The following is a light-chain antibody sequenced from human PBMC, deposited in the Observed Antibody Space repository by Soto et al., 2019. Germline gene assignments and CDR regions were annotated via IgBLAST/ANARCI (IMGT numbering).Light chain of an antibody. J-gene: IGKJ2*01. Sequence: IVMTQSPLSLPVTPGESASISCMSSQSLLHDNGIISLDWNLQKPGQSPQLLIYLGSNRASGVPDRFSGSGSGTDFTLKIGRVEAEDVGVYYCMQALQPPPTFGQGTKLEIK. CDR3: MQALQPPPT. V-gene: IGKV2-28*01. CDR1: QSLLHDNGIIS. CDR2: LGS.